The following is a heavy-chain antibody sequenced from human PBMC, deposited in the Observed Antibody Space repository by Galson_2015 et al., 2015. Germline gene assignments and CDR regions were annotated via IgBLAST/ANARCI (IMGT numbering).Heavy chain of an antibody. CDR2: IYYTEST. J-gene: IGHJ4*02. D-gene: IGHD2-21*02. CDR1: GGSISSGGYS. Sequence: TLSLTCAVSGGSISSGGYSWSWIRQPPGKGLEWIGYIYYTESTFYNPSLKSRVTMSVDRSKNQFSLKLNSVTAADTAVFYCARLYCGGDCYQGGGYLFDYWGQGTPVTVSS. V-gene: IGHV4-30-2*01. CDR3: ARLYCGGDCYQGGGYLFDY.